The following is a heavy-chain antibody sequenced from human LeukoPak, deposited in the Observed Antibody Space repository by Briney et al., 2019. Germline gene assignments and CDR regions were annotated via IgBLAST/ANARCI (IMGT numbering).Heavy chain of an antibody. V-gene: IGHV1-69*05. Sequence: SVKVSCKASGGSFNDYAFSWVRQAPGQGLEWMGGIIPLFGTPIYAQQFQGRFTITTDESTSTAYMELSSLTSEDTAVYYCARERTTETTWGYFDYWGRGTLVTVSS. D-gene: IGHD4-17*01. J-gene: IGHJ4*02. CDR2: IIPLFGTP. CDR1: GGSFNDYA. CDR3: ARERTTETTWGYFDY.